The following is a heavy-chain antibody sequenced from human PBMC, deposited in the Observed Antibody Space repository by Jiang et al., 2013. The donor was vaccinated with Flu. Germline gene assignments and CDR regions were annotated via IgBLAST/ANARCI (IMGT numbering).Heavy chain of an antibody. CDR1: GYPISSDYF. D-gene: IGHD1-26*01. V-gene: IGHV4-38-2*02. Sequence: LLKPSETLSLTCTVSGYPISSDYFWAWIRQPPGKGLEWIGSIHHIGNTYYNPSLKSRVTMSLDTSKNQFSLKLSSVTAADTALYYCARETAFLGEGAKYWGQGT. J-gene: IGHJ4*02. CDR3: ARETAFLGEGAKY. CDR2: IHHIGNT.